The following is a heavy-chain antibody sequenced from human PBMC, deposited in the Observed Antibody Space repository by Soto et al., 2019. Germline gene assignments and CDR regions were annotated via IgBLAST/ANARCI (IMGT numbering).Heavy chain of an antibody. J-gene: IGHJ4*02. CDR2: IIPMFGTP. V-gene: IGHV1-69*13. CDR3: AGGRDQPPVGLYFES. D-gene: IGHD1-26*01. Sequence: ASVKVSCKASGGAFTDYIFDWVRQAPGQGLEWMGGIIPMFGTPKYAQKFQHRVTISADVSTGTAYMELTRLRFDDTAVYYGAGGRDQPPVGLYFESWGEGTRVTVSS. CDR1: GGAFTDYI.